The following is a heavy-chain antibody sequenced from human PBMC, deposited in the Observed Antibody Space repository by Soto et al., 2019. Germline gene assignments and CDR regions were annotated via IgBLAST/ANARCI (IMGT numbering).Heavy chain of an antibody. J-gene: IGHJ5*02. CDR2: IYYSGST. Sequence: SETLSLTCTVSGGSISSYYWSWIRQPPGKGLEWIGYIYYSGSTNYNPSLKSRVTISVDTSKNQFSLKLSSVTAADTAVYYCARGLHSSSWSWPPNWTLNWFDPWGQGTLVTVSS. D-gene: IGHD6-13*01. CDR3: ARGLHSSSWSWPPNWTLNWFDP. V-gene: IGHV4-59*01. CDR1: GGSISSYY.